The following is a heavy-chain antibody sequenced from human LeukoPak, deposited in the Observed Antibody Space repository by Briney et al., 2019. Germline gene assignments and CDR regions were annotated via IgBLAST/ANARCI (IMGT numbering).Heavy chain of an antibody. J-gene: IGHJ5*02. CDR2: ISDYNGNT. CDR1: GYSFSSNG. V-gene: IGHV1-18*01. CDR3: ARDGPDRAAWFDP. D-gene: IGHD3-22*01. Sequence: GASVKVSFKASGYSFSSNGICWVRQAPAQGLGLKGWISDYNGNTNYAQKVQGRVTMTTDPFTSTAYMELRSLRSDDTAVYYCARDGPDRAAWFDPWGQGTLVTVSS.